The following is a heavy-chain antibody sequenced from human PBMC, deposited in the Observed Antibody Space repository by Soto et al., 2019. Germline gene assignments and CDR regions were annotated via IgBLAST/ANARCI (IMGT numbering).Heavy chain of an antibody. CDR1: GGSFSSDSFI. J-gene: IGHJ6*02. V-gene: IGHV4-31*03. Sequence: PSETLCLTCSVSGGSFSSDSFIWSWVRQFPGKGLEWIGYIYYSGTTYYNPSLRSRVIMSVDTSKNQFSLKLSSVTAADTAVYYCARDHKWDGMDVWGQGTTVTGSS. CDR2: IYYSGTT. D-gene: IGHD1-26*01. CDR3: ARDHKWDGMDV.